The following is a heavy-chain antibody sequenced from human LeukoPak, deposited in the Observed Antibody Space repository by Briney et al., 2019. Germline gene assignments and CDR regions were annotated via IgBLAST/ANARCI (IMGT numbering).Heavy chain of an antibody. CDR2: VFQLQTVRT. Sequence: SETLSLTCTVSGSSITSTYHWAWFRQPPGKGLEWIATVFQLQTVRTFNNPSLESRVTMSLDTSQNQFSLNLTSVTAADTALYFCARVLNVPKLIDSWGQGTLVTVSS. V-gene: IGHV4-38-2*02. D-gene: IGHD3-10*02. CDR1: GSSITSTYH. CDR3: ARVLNVPKLIDS. J-gene: IGHJ4*02.